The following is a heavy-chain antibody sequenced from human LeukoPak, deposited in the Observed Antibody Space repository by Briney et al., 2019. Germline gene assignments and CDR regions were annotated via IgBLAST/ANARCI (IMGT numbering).Heavy chain of an antibody. CDR1: GGSFSGYY. V-gene: IGHV4-34*01. CDR2: INHSGST. CDR3: ARGWSAGSRDY. J-gene: IGHJ4*02. Sequence: SETLSLTCAVYGGSFSGYYWSWIRQPPGKGLEWIGEINHSGSTSYNPSLKSRVTISVDTSKNQFSLKLSSVTAADTAVYYCARGWSAGSRDYWGQGTLVTVSS.